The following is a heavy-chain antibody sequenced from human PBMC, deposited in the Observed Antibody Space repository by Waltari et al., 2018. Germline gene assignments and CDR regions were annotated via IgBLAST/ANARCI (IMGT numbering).Heavy chain of an antibody. V-gene: IGHV3-23*01. J-gene: IGHJ4*02. CDR1: GFPFGSYA. CDR3: AKGFLGVGGFDY. D-gene: IGHD3-16*01. CDR2: ISDSGYST. Sequence: EVQVLQSGGGLVQPGGSLRLSCAASGFPFGSYAMSWVRQAPGKGLEWVSGISDSGYSTYYTASVKGRLTISRDNSKNTLYLQMDRLRAEDTALYYCAKGFLGVGGFDYWGQGTLVTVSS.